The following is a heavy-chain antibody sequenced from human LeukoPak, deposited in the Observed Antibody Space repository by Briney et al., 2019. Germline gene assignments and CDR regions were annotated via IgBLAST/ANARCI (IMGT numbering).Heavy chain of an antibody. D-gene: IGHD3-22*01. CDR3: AKVLGYGDSSYWYFDL. V-gene: IGHV3-23*01. CDR1: GFTFTSYA. J-gene: IGHJ2*01. Sequence: GSLRLSCAASGFTFTSYAMSWVRQAPGKGLEWVSAIRGSGGSTNYADSVRGRFTISRDNSKNTLYLQMNSLRAEDTAVYYCAKVLGYGDSSYWYFDLWGRGTLVTVSS. CDR2: IRGSGGST.